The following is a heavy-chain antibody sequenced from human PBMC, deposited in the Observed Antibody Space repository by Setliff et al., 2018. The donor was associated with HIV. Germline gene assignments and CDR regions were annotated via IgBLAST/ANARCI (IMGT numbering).Heavy chain of an antibody. D-gene: IGHD3-3*01. CDR2: ISAYSGNT. CDR1: GYPFTSYG. Sequence: ASVKVSCKASGYPFTSYGISWVRQAPGQGLEWMGWISAYSGNTNYAQKLQGRVTMTTDTSTSTAYMELRSLRSDDTAVYYCARVAWYYSFWSGLGDAFDIWGQGTMVTVSS. J-gene: IGHJ3*02. V-gene: IGHV1-18*01. CDR3: ARVAWYYSFWSGLGDAFDI.